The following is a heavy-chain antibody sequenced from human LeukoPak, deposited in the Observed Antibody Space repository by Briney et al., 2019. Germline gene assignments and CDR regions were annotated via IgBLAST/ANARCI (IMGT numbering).Heavy chain of an antibody. Sequence: VSSISSSSYIYYADSVKGRFTISRDNAKNSLYLQMNSLRAEDTAVYYCARAQYSSSWLIDYWGQGTLVTVSS. CDR3: ARAQYSSSWLIDY. V-gene: IGHV3-69-1*01. CDR2: ISSSSYI. D-gene: IGHD6-13*01. J-gene: IGHJ4*02.